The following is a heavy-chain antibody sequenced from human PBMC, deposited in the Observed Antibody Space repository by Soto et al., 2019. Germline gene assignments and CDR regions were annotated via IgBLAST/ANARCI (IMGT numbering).Heavy chain of an antibody. D-gene: IGHD3-22*01. Sequence: EVQLVESGGGLVQPGGSLRLSCAASGFSFSTYNMNWVRQAPGTGLEWVSYISSSSSTIYYADSVKGRVTISRDNAKNSLYLQMNSLRDEDTAGYFWARSPITTSVAELSDYWGQGALGTVSS. J-gene: IGHJ4*02. V-gene: IGHV3-48*02. CDR1: GFSFSTYN. CDR3: ARSPITTSVAELSDY. CDR2: ISSSSSTI.